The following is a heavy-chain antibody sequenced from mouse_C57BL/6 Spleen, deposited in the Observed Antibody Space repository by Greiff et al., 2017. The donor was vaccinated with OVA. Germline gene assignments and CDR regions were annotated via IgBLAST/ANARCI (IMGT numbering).Heavy chain of an antibody. Sequence: QVQLQQPGAELVKPGASVKLSCKASGYTFTSYWMHWVKQRPGQGLEWIGMIHPNSGSTNYNEKFKSKATLTVDNSSSTAYMQLSILTSEDSAVYYCALVGNYFDYWGQGTTLTVSS. D-gene: IGHD2-10*02. J-gene: IGHJ2*01. V-gene: IGHV1-64*01. CDR3: ALVGNYFDY. CDR1: GYTFTSYW. CDR2: IHPNSGST.